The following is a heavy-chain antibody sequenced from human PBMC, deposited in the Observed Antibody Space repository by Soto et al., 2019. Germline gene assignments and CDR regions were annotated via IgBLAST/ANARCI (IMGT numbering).Heavy chain of an antibody. Sequence: SSETLSLTCSVSSGSISSYYWSWIRQPPGKGLEWIAYVRDSGDTNYNPSLKSRVTISLDTSKKQFSLKLSSLTAADTAVYYCAGVDGCQYSYGFFVSWGQGTLVTVSS. V-gene: IGHV4-59*01. CDR1: SGSISSYY. CDR3: AGVDGCQYSYGFFVS. CDR2: VRDSGDT. J-gene: IGHJ4*02. D-gene: IGHD5-18*01.